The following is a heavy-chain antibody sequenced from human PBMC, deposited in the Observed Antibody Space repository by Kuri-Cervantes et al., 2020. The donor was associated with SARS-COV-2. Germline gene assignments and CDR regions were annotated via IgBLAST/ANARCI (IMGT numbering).Heavy chain of an antibody. CDR3: ARSSGPRPGDMDV. D-gene: IGHD6-19*01. V-gene: IGHV1-69*13. Sequence: SVKVSCKASGYTFTSYGISWVRQAPGQGLEWMGGIIPIFGTANYAQKFQGRVTITADESTSTAYMELRSLRSDDTAVYYCARSSGPRPGDMDVWGKGTTVTVSS. J-gene: IGHJ6*03. CDR2: IIPIFGTA. CDR1: GYTFTSYG.